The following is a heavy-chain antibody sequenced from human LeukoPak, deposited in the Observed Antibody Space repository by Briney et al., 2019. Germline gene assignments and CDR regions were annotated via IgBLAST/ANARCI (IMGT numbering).Heavy chain of an antibody. V-gene: IGHV3-53*01. D-gene: IGHD3-22*01. J-gene: IGHJ4*02. CDR1: GFTVSSNY. CDR2: IYGGGST. Sequence: QPGGSLRLSCAASGFTVSSNYMSWVRQAPGKGLEWVSVIYGGGSTYYADSVKGRFTISRDNSKNTLYLQMNSLRAEDTAVYYCARESYYDSSGYYATHWGQGTLVTVSS. CDR3: ARESYYDSSGYYATH.